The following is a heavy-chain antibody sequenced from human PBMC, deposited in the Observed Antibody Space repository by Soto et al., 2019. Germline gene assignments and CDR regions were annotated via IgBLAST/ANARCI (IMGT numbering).Heavy chain of an antibody. CDR3: ARISGRRHDLDV. V-gene: IGHV1-18*01. D-gene: IGHD1-20*01. Sequence: QVQLVQSGAEVKNPGASVKVSCKASNYLFGAFGISWVRQAPGQGLEWMGWITPYNGDTHYAEKVQDRGTMSADKSTSPAYMEVRSLRTHATAVYYCARISGRRHDLDVWGEGTVVTVSS. CDR1: NYLFGAFG. J-gene: IGHJ3*01. CDR2: ITPYNGDT.